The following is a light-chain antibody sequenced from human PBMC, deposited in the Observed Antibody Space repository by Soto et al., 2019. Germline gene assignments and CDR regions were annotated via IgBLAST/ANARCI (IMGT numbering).Light chain of an antibody. J-gene: IGKJ1*01. CDR2: SAA. CDR1: QSISSN. Sequence: DIPVTHSHSSLSASSPERVTIXCGASQSISSNLKWYQQKPGEAPKLLLYSAASLQSGGPPRCSGGGSGTDVTLTISSRLPEDFATDYCQQTYSTPRTFGQGTKVDI. CDR3: QQTYSTPRT. V-gene: IGKV1-39*01.